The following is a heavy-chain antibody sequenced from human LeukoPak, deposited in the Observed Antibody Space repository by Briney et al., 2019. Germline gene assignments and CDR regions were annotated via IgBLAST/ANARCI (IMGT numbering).Heavy chain of an antibody. CDR3: ARTTHSYGTRDAFDI. CDR1: GFTFSSYA. CDR2: ISYDGSNK. J-gene: IGHJ3*02. D-gene: IGHD5-18*01. Sequence: GGSLRLSCAASGFTFSSYAMHWVRQAPGKGLEWGAVISYDGSNKYYADSVKGRFTISRDSSKNTLYLQMNSLRAEDTAVYYCARTTHSYGTRDAFDIWGQGTMVTVSS. V-gene: IGHV3-30-3*01.